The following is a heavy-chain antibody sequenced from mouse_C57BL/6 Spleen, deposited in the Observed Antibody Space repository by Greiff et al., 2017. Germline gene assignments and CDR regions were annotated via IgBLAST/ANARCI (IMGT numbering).Heavy chain of an antibody. CDR1: GYTFTDYY. Sequence: QVQLQQSGAELVRPGASVKLSCKASGYTFTDYYINWVKQRPGQGLEWIARIYPGSGNTYYNEKFKGKATLTAEKSSSTAYLQLSSLTSEDSAVYFCASGNYLLGYWGQGTTLTVSS. D-gene: IGHD2-1*01. CDR2: IYPGSGNT. V-gene: IGHV1-76*01. J-gene: IGHJ2*01. CDR3: ASGNYLLGY.